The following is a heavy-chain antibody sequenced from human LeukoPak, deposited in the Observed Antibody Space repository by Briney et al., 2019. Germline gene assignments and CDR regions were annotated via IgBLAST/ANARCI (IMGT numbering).Heavy chain of an antibody. D-gene: IGHD2-15*01. V-gene: IGHV4-34*01. CDR2: INHSGST. CDR1: GGSFSGYY. CDR3: VRGDRGRVFDY. J-gene: IGHJ4*02. Sequence: PSETLSLTCAVYGGSFSGYYWSWIRQPPGKGLEWIGEINHSGSTNYNPSLKSRVTISVDTSKNQFSLKLSSVTAADTAVYYCVRGDRGRVFDYWGQGTLVTVSS.